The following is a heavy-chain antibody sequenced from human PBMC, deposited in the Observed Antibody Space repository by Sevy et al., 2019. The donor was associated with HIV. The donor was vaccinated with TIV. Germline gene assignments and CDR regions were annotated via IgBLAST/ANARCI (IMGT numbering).Heavy chain of an antibody. V-gene: IGHV3-13*01. CDR3: ARACTAAGYKSGPIDAFDV. CDR1: GFTFSTYD. CDR2: IGTLLDT. J-gene: IGHJ3*01. D-gene: IGHD6-13*01. Sequence: GGSLRLSCAASGFTFSTYDMHWVRQVAGEGLEWVSGIGTLLDTYYAASVKGRFIISRDNAKNSLFLQMNSLRAGDTAIDYCARACTAAGYKSGPIDAFDVWGQGTVVTVSS.